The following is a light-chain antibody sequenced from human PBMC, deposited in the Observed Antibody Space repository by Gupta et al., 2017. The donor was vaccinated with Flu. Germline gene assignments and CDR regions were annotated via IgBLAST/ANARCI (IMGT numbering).Light chain of an antibody. J-gene: IGLJ3*02. CDR1: SSDVGSYNL. V-gene: IGLV2-23*01. CDR2: EGS. CDR3: CSYAGSSTWV. Sequence: QSALTQPASVSGSPGPSITISCTGTSSDVGSYNLVSWYQQHTGKAPKLMIYEGSKRPSGVSNRFSGSKSGNTASLTISGLKAEDEADYYCCSYAGSSTWVFGGGTKLTVL.